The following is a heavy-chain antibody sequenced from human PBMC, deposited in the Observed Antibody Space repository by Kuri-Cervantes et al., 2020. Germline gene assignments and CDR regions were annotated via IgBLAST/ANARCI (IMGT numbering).Heavy chain of an antibody. CDR1: GFSPSTSGMR. CDR3: ARGLLDDAFDI. Sequence: SGPTLVKPTQTLTLTCTFSGFSPSTSGMRASWIRQPPGKALEWLARIDWDDDKFYSTSLKTRLTISKDTSKNQVVLTMTSMDPVDTATYYCARGLLDDAFDIWGQGTMVTVSS. V-gene: IGHV2-70*04. CDR2: IDWDDDK. J-gene: IGHJ3*02. D-gene: IGHD2-21*02.